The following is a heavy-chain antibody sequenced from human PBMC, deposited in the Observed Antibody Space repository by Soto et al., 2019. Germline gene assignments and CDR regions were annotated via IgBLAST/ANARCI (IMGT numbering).Heavy chain of an antibody. CDR2: ISAYNGNT. CDR1: GYTFTSYG. J-gene: IGHJ6*02. D-gene: IGHD6-19*01. CDR3: AREDGGQWLVRGYYYYGMDV. Sequence: VQLVQSGAEVKKPGASVKVSCKASGYTFTSYGISWVRQAPGQGLEWMGWISAYNGNTNYAQKLQGRVTMTTDTSTSTAYMELRSLRPDDTAVYYCAREDGGQWLVRGYYYYGMDVWGQGTTVTDSS. V-gene: IGHV1-18*01.